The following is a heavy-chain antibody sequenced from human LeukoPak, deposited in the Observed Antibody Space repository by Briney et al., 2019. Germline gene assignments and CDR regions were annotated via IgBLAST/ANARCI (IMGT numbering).Heavy chain of an antibody. J-gene: IGHJ4*02. CDR1: GFTFSSYS. CDR3: ARDQSPTIAVAGGDWYY. Sequence: GGSLRLSCAASGFTFSSYSMNWVRQAPGKGLEWVSSISSSSSYIYYADSVKGRFTISRDNAKNSLYLQMNSLRAEDTAVYYCARDQSPTIAVAGGDWYYWGQGTLVTVSS. V-gene: IGHV3-21*01. D-gene: IGHD6-19*01. CDR2: ISSSSSYI.